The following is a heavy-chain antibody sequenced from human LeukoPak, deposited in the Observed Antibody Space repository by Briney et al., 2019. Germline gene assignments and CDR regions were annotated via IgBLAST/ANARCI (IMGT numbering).Heavy chain of an antibody. Sequence: SETLSLTCTVSGGSISSYYWSWIRQPPGKGLEWIGYIYYSGSTNYNPSLKSRVTIPVDTSKNQFSLKLSSVTAADTAVYYCASSFGEYFQHWGQGTLVTVSS. D-gene: IGHD3-10*01. J-gene: IGHJ1*01. CDR3: ASSFGEYFQH. CDR1: GGSISSYY. V-gene: IGHV4-59*01. CDR2: IYYSGST.